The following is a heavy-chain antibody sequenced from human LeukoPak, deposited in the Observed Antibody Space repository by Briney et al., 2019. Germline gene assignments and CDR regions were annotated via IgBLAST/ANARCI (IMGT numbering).Heavy chain of an antibody. Sequence: ASVKVSCKAPGYTFTGYYMHWVRQAPGQGLEWMGWINPNSGGTNYAQKFQGRVTMTRDTSISTAYMELSRLRSDDTAVYYCARGPLYCSGGSCTDWFDPWGQGTLVTVSS. CDR2: INPNSGGT. D-gene: IGHD2-15*01. CDR1: GYTFTGYY. V-gene: IGHV1-2*02. J-gene: IGHJ5*02. CDR3: ARGPLYCSGGSCTDWFDP.